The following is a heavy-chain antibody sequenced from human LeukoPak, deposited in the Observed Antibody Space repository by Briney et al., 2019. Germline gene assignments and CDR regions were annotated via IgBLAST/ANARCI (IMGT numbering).Heavy chain of an antibody. D-gene: IGHD1-1*01. J-gene: IGHJ4*02. CDR1: GGSISSSSYY. CDR3: ARATAGTTLFEGIDY. V-gene: IGHV4-39*07. Sequence: SETLSLTCNVSGGSISSSSYYWGWIRQPPGKGLEWIGSIYYSGSTYYNPSLKSRVTISVDTSKNQFSLKLSSVTAADTAVYYCARATAGTTLFEGIDYWGQGTLVTVSS. CDR2: IYYSGST.